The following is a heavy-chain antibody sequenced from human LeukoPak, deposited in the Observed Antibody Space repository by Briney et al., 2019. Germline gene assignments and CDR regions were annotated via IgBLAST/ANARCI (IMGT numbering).Heavy chain of an antibody. CDR1: GFSLSTIGLC. D-gene: IGHD4-17*01. Sequence: SGPTLVNPTQTLTLTCTVSGFSLSTIGLCMSWIRQPPGKALEWLALIDWDDDKYYSTSLKTRLTISKDTSKNQVVPTMTNMDPADTATYYCARISRDDYGDYDYFDYWGQGTLVTVPS. V-gene: IGHV2-70*01. CDR2: IDWDDDK. J-gene: IGHJ4*02. CDR3: ARISRDDYGDYDYFDY.